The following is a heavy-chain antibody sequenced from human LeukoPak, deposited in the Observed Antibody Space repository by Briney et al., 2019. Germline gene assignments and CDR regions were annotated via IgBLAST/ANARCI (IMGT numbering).Heavy chain of an antibody. J-gene: IGHJ4*02. Sequence: TSEPLSLTCTVSGGSISSSNYYWGWIRQPPGKGLEWIGSIYYSGSTSYNPSLKSRVTISVDTSKNQFSLKLSSVTAADTAVYYCARNFSSGWFDYWGQGTLVTVSS. V-gene: IGHV4-39*07. CDR3: ARNFSSGWFDY. CDR1: GGSISSSNYY. D-gene: IGHD6-19*01. CDR2: IYYSGST.